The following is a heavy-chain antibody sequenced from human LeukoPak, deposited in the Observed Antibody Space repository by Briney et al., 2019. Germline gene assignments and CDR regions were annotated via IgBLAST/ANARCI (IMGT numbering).Heavy chain of an antibody. CDR1: GFTFGDYA. J-gene: IGHJ6*02. CDR2: IRSKAYGGTT. V-gene: IGHV3-49*03. Sequence: GGSLRLSCTASGFTFGDYAMSWFRQAPGKGLEWVGFIRSKAYGGTTEYAASVKGRFTISRDDSKSIAYLQMNSLKTEDTAVYYCTRVLGGSSWYRPRYYGMDVWGQGTTVTVYS. CDR3: TRVLGGSSWYRPRYYGMDV. D-gene: IGHD6-13*01.